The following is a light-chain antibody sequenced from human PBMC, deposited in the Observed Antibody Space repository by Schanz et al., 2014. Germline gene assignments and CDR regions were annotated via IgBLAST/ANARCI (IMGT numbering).Light chain of an antibody. CDR3: CAYAGSGSVV. V-gene: IGLV2-14*01. CDR1: SSDVGGYNY. CDR2: DVI. J-gene: IGLJ2*01. Sequence: QSALTQPASVSGSPGQSITISCTGTSSDVGGYNYVSWYQQHPGKAPKLMISDVINRPSGVSNRFSGSKSGNTASLTISGLQAEDEADYFCCAYAGSGSVVFGGGTKLTVL.